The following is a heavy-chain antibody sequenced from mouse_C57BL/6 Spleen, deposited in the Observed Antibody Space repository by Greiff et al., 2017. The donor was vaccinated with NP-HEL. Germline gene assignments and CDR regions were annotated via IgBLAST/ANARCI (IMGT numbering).Heavy chain of an antibody. D-gene: IGHD2-4*01. CDR2: ISYDGSN. CDR3: AREGYYDYGGFAY. J-gene: IGHJ3*01. V-gene: IGHV3-6*01. Sequence: EVQLQQSGPGLVKPSQSLSLTCSVTGYSITSGYYWNWIRQFPGNKLEWMGYISYDGSNNYIPSLKNRSSIPRDTSKNQFFRKLNSVSTEDTATYYCAREGYYDYGGFAYWGQGTLVTVSA. CDR1: GYSITSGYY.